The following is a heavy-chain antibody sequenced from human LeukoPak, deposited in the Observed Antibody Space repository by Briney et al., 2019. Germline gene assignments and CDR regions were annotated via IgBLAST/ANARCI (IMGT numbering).Heavy chain of an antibody. J-gene: IGHJ4*02. Sequence: SETLSLTCTVSGGSISSYYWSWIRQPPGKGLEWIGYIYYSGSTNYNPSHKSRVTISVDTSKNQFSLKLSSVTAADTAVYYCARGGTVGVTSDYWGQGTLVTVSS. CDR2: IYYSGST. V-gene: IGHV4-59*01. CDR3: ARGGTVGVTSDY. CDR1: GGSISSYY. D-gene: IGHD1-26*01.